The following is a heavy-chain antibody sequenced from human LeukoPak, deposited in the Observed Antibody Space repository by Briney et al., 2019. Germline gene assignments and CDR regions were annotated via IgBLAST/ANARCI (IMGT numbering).Heavy chain of an antibody. J-gene: IGHJ4*02. CDR2: ISSSGSTI. CDR3: AKDWPHSV. Sequence: GGSLRLSCAASGFTFSSYEMNWVRQAPGKGLEWVSYISSSGSTIYYADSVKGRFTISRDNAKNTLYMQMNSLRAEDTAVYYCAKDWPHSVWGQGTLVTVSS. V-gene: IGHV3-48*03. D-gene: IGHD2-15*01. CDR1: GFTFSSYE.